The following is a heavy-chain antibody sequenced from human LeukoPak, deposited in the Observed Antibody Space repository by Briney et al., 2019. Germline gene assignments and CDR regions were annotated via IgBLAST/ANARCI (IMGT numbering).Heavy chain of an antibody. Sequence: PGGSLRLSCTASSFTFSDYDMHWVRQVTGGGLEWVSAISAAGDAYYPDSVKGRFTISRENAKSSLYLQMNSLRAEDTAVYYCPPPPVRGVIAESFQHWGQGTLVTVSS. D-gene: IGHD3-10*02. CDR1: SFTFSDYD. CDR2: ISAAGDA. CDR3: PPPPVRGVIAESFQH. J-gene: IGHJ1*01. V-gene: IGHV3-13*01.